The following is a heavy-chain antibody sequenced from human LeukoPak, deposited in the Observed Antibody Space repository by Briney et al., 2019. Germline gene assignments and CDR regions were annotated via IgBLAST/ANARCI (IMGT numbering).Heavy chain of an antibody. CDR1: GFTFSSYW. D-gene: IGHD3-9*01. V-gene: IGHV3-7*01. J-gene: IGHJ4*02. Sequence: PGGSLRLSCAASGFTFSSYWMSWVRQAPGKGLEWVANIRQDGSEKYYVDSVKGRFTISRDNAKNSLYLQMNSLRAEDTAVYYCAIQYYDILTGYSAFDYWGQGTLVTVSS. CDR2: IRQDGSEK. CDR3: AIQYYDILTGYSAFDY.